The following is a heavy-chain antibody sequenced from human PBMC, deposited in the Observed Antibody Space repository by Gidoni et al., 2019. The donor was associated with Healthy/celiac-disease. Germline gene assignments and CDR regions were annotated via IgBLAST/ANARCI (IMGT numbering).Heavy chain of an antibody. CDR1: GFPFSSYA. J-gene: IGHJ4*02. D-gene: IGHD2-15*01. V-gene: IGHV3-30-3*01. CDR2: ISYDGSNK. CDR3: ARGYCSGGSCYALDY. Sequence: QVQLVESGGGVVQPGRSLRLSCPASGFPFSSYAMHWVRQAPGKGLEWVAVISYDGSNKYYADSVKGRFTISRDNSKNTLYLQMNSLRAEDTAVYYCARGYCSGGSCYALDYWGQGTLVTVSS.